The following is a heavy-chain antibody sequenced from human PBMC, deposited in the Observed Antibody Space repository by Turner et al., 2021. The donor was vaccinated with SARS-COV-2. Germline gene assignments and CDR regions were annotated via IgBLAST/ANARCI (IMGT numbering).Heavy chain of an antibody. Sequence: QVLLQESRPGLVKLSQTLSLTCTVSGGSISSGGYYLSWIRQHPGKGLEWIGNNYYSGSTYYNPSLKSRVTISVDTSKNQYSLKLSSVTAADTAVYYCARGPDTGENESSFDYWGQGNLVTVSS. V-gene: IGHV4-31*03. D-gene: IGHD7-27*01. CDR2: NYYSGST. CDR3: ARGPDTGENESSFDY. CDR1: GGSISSGGYY. J-gene: IGHJ4*02.